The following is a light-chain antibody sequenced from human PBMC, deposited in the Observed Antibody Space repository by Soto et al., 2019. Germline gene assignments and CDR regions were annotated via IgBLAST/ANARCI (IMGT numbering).Light chain of an antibody. Sequence: DIQMTQFPSSLSASVGDSVTITCRASQSISKYLNWYQQKPGKAPKLLIYAASSLQSGVPSRFSGSGSGTDSTITGSILQHEDFANYYCQQSYSIPYTFGEGTNLEIK. J-gene: IGKJ2*01. V-gene: IGKV1-39*01. CDR3: QQSYSIPYT. CDR2: AAS. CDR1: QSISKY.